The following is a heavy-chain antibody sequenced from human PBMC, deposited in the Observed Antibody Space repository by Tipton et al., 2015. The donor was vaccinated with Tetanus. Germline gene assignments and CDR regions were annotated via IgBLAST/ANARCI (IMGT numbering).Heavy chain of an antibody. V-gene: IGHV4-61*08. CDR2: IFHSGST. D-gene: IGHD2-2*01. Sequence: TLSLTCTVSGVSVRSGVYDWQWIRQPPGQGLEWLAYIFHSGSTNYSPSLKSRVAISMDTSKNQISLKLSSVTAADTAVYYCARRSYCSSSRCFDAFDLWGQGTMVTVSS. J-gene: IGHJ3*01. CDR3: ARRSYCSSSRCFDAFDL. CDR1: GVSVRSGVYD.